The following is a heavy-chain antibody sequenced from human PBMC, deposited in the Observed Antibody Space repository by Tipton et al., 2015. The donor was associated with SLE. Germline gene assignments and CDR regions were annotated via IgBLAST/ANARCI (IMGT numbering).Heavy chain of an antibody. V-gene: IGHV3-49*04. CDR2: IRAKDYGGTP. CDR3: TRMTCSGGTCPDDY. J-gene: IGHJ4*02. CDR1: GFTFGDYA. Sequence: SLRLSCTASGFTFGDYAMSWVRQAPGEGLEWVGFIRAKDYGGTPEYAASVRGRFTISRDDSKSIAYLQMNGLKTEDTAVYYCTRMTCSGGTCPDDYWGQGTLITVSS. D-gene: IGHD2-15*01.